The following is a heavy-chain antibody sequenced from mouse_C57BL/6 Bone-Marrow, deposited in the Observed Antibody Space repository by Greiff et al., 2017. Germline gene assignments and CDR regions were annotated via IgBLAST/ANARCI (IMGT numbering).Heavy chain of an antibody. V-gene: IGHV3-6*01. J-gene: IGHJ3*01. CDR3: GRIYDGYYGGFAY. CDR1: GYSITSGYY. CDR2: ISYDGSN. D-gene: IGHD2-3*01. Sequence: VQLQQSGPGLVKPSQSLSLSCSVTGYSITSGYYWNWIRQFPGNKLEWMGYISYDGSNNYNPSLKNRISITRDTSKNQFFLKLNSVTTEDTATYYCGRIYDGYYGGFAYWGQGTLVTVSA.